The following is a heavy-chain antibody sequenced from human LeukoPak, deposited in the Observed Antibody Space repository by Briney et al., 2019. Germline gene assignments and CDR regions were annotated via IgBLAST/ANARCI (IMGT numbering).Heavy chain of an antibody. J-gene: IGHJ4*02. CDR1: GGSISSGSYY. V-gene: IGHV4-61*02. D-gene: IGHD3-10*01. CDR3: ASSSWFGDHY. CDR2: IYTSGST. Sequence: PSETLSLTCTVSGGSISSGSYYWSWIRQPAGKGLEWIGRIYTSGSTNYNPSLKSRVTISVDTSKNQFSLKLSSVTAADTAVYYCASSSWFGDHYWGQGTLVTVSS.